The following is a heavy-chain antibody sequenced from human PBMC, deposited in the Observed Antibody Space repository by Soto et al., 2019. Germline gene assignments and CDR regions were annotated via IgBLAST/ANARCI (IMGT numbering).Heavy chain of an antibody. D-gene: IGHD3-3*01. CDR2: IYYSGST. J-gene: IGHJ6*02. CDR3: ARDTISGYSYYYGMAV. Sequence: SETLSLTCTVSGGSISSGDYYWSWIRQPPGKGLEWIGYIYYSGSTYYNPSLKSRVTISVDTSKNQFSLKLSSVTAADTAVYYCARDTISGYSYYYGMAVWGQGTTVTVSS. V-gene: IGHV4-30-4*01. CDR1: GGSISSGDYY.